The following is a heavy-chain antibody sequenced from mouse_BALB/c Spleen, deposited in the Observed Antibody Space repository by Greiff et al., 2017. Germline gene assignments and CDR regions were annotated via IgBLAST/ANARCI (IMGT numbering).Heavy chain of an antibody. CDR3: ARGGEVPYYYAMDY. CDR1: GFTFSSFG. V-gene: IGHV5-17*02. Sequence: EVKLVESGGGLVQPGGSRKLSCAASGFTFSSFGMHWVRQAPEKGLEWVAYISSGSSTIYYADTVKGRFTISRDNPKNTLFLQMTSLRSEDTAMYYCARGGEVPYYYAMDYWGQGTSVTVSS. J-gene: IGHJ4*01. D-gene: IGHD2-14*01. CDR2: ISSGSSTI.